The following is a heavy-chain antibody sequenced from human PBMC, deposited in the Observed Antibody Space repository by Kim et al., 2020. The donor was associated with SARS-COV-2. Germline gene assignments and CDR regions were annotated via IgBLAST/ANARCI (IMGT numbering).Heavy chain of an antibody. Sequence: SETLSLTCAVSGGSISSGGYSWSWIRQPPGKGLEWIGYIYHSGSTYYNPSLKSRVTISVDRSKNQFSLKLSSVTAADTAVYYCARGYCSSTSCYTGGFD. CDR2: IYHSGST. D-gene: IGHD2-2*02. CDR3: ARGYCSSTSCYTGGFD. CDR1: GGSISSGGYS. J-gene: IGHJ4*01. V-gene: IGHV4-30-2*01.